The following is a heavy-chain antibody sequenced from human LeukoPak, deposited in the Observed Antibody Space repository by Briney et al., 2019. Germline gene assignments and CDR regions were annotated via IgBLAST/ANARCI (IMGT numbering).Heavy chain of an antibody. V-gene: IGHV6-1*01. CDR3: ARGEHYYDSSGYPVYWFDP. CDR1: GDSGSSNSAA. CDR2: TYYRSKWYN. J-gene: IGHJ5*02. D-gene: IGHD3-22*01. Sequence: SQTLSLTCAISGDSGSSNSAAWNWIRQSPSRGLEWLGRTYYRSKWYNDYAVSVKSRITINPDTSKNQFSLQLNSVTPEDTAVYYCARGEHYYDSSGYPVYWFDPWGQGTLVTVSS.